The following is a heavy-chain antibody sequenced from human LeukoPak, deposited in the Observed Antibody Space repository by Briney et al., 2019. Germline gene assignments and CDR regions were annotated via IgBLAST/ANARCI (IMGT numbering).Heavy chain of an antibody. Sequence: GSLRLSCAASGFTFSSYWMSWVRQAPGKGLEWVANIKQDGSDKYYVDSVKGRSTISRDNAKNSLYLQMNSLRAEDTAVYYCARGGSAFPPGYWGQGTLVTVSS. J-gene: IGHJ4*02. CDR1: GFTFSSYW. CDR3: ARGGSAFPPGY. CDR2: IKQDGSDK. V-gene: IGHV3-7*04. D-gene: IGHD6-6*01.